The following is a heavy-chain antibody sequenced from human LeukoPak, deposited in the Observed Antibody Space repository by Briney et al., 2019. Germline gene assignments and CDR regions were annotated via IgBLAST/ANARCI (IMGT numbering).Heavy chain of an antibody. CDR3: ARARYCSGGSCYAEY. J-gene: IGHJ4*02. V-gene: IGHV5-51*01. D-gene: IGHD2-15*01. CDR1: GYSFTTYW. Sequence: GESLKISRKGSGYSFTTYWIGWVRQMPGKDLEWMGIIYPGDSDTRYSPSFQGQVTISVDKSISTAYLQWSSLKASDTAMYYCARARYCSGGSCYAEYWGQGTLVTVSS. CDR2: IYPGDSDT.